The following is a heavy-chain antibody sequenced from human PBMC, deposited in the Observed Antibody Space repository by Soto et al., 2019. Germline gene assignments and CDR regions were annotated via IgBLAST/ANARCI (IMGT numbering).Heavy chain of an antibody. Sequence: QVQLQESGPGLVKPSQTLSLTCTVSGGSISSGGYYWSWIRQHPGKGLEWIGYIYYSGSTYYNPSLKSRVTISVDTSKNQISLKLSSVTAADTAVYYCARGDSSGLYFDYWGQGTLVTVSS. J-gene: IGHJ4*02. V-gene: IGHV4-31*03. CDR3: ARGDSSGLYFDY. D-gene: IGHD3-22*01. CDR2: IYYSGST. CDR1: GGSISSGGYY.